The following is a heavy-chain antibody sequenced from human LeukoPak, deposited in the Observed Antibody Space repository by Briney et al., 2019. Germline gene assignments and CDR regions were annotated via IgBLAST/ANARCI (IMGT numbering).Heavy chain of an antibody. D-gene: IGHD2-8*01. Sequence: ASVKVSCKASGYTFTGYYMHWVRQAPGQGLEWMGWINPNSGGTNYAQKFQGRVTITRDTSISTAYMELSRLRSDDTAVYYYARAGYCTNGVCYLGDYMDVWGKGTTVTVSS. CDR3: ARAGYCTNGVCYLGDYMDV. J-gene: IGHJ6*03. CDR1: GYTFTGYY. V-gene: IGHV1-2*02. CDR2: INPNSGGT.